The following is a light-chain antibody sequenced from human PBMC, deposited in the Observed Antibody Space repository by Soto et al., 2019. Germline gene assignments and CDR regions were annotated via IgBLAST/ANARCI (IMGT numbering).Light chain of an antibody. Sequence: QSALTQPPSASGTPGQRVTISCSGSSSNIGSNTVNWYQQLPGTAPKLLIYSNNQRPSGVPDLFSGSKSGTSASLAISGLQSEDAADYYWAAWDDSLNCHVFGTGTKLTVL. J-gene: IGLJ1*01. V-gene: IGLV1-44*01. CDR2: SNN. CDR3: AAWDDSLNCHV. CDR1: SSNIGSNT.